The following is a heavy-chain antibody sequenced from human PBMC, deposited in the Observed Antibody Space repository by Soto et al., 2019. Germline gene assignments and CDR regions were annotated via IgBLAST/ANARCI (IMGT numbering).Heavy chain of an antibody. V-gene: IGHV3-23*01. Sequence: PGGSLRLSCAASGFTFTNYSMHWVRQAPGKGLEWVSDIRGSGTNSYYADSVKGRFTISRDNSKNTLFLQMNSLRAEDTAVYYCAKGPILLTGYCVYGGQGTLVTV. D-gene: IGHD3-9*01. CDR2: IRGSGTNS. CDR3: AKGPILLTGYCVY. J-gene: IGHJ4*02. CDR1: GFTFTNYS.